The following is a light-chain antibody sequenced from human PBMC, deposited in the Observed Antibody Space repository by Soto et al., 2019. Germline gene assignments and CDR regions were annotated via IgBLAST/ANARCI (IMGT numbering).Light chain of an antibody. J-gene: IGLJ3*02. CDR2: VNSDGSH. Sequence: QLVLTQSPSASASLGASVKLTCTLSSGHRSYAIAWHQQQPEKGPRYLIKVNSDGSHTKGDGIPDRFSGSSSGAERYLTISSLQSEDEADYYCQNWGTGLLVFGGGTKLTVL. V-gene: IGLV4-69*01. CDR1: SGHRSYA. CDR3: QNWGTGLLV.